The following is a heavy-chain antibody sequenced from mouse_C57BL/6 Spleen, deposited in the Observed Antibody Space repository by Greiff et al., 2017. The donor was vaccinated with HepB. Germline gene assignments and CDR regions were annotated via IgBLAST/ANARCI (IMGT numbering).Heavy chain of an antibody. CDR1: GYAFSSYW. D-gene: IGHD2-4*01. Sequence: VQLQQSGAELVKPGASVKISCKASGYAFSSYWMNWVKQRPGKGLEWIGQIYPGDGDTNYNGKFKGKATLTADKSSSTAYMQLSSLTSEDSAVYFCARAGLRLYMDYWGQGTSVTVSS. CDR3: ARAGLRLYMDY. J-gene: IGHJ4*01. CDR2: IYPGDGDT. V-gene: IGHV1-80*01.